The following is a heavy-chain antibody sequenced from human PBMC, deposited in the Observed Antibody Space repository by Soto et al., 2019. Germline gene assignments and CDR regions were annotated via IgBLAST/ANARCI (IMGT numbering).Heavy chain of an antibody. Sequence: SETLSLTCAVYGGSFSGYYWSWIRQPPGKGPEWIGEINHSGSTNYNPSLKSRVTISVDTSKNQFSLKLSSVTAADTAVYYCARVPTTVTTPHYYYYYMAVWGRGTTVTVSS. J-gene: IGHJ6*03. V-gene: IGHV4-34*01. D-gene: IGHD4-17*01. CDR1: GGSFSGYY. CDR2: INHSGST. CDR3: ARVPTTVTTPHYYYYYMAV.